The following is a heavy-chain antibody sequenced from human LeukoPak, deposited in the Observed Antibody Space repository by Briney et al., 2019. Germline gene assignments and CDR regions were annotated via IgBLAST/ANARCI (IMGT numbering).Heavy chain of an antibody. CDR1: GGSFSGYY. J-gene: IGHJ4*02. Sequence: SETLSLTCTVYGGSFSGYYWSWIRQPPGKGLEWIGEINHSGSTNYNPSLKSRVAISVDTSKNQFSLKLSSVTAADTAVYYCARGLRAAAGSPLGYWGQGTLVTVSS. CDR3: ARGLRAAAGSPLGY. CDR2: INHSGST. D-gene: IGHD6-13*01. V-gene: IGHV4-34*01.